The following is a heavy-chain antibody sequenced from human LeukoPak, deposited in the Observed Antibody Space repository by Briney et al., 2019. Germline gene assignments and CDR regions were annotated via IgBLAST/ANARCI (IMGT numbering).Heavy chain of an antibody. J-gene: IGHJ4*02. CDR1: GFTFSSYA. D-gene: IGHD2-15*01. V-gene: IGHV3-23*01. CDR2: ISGSGGST. CDR3: AKVWAEGYCSGGSCYKYYFDY. Sequence: GGSLRLSCAASGFTFSSYAMSWVRQAPGKGLEWVSGISGSGGSTYYADSVKGRFTISRDKSKNTLYLQMNSLRAEDTAVYYCAKVWAEGYCSGGSCYKYYFDYWGQGTLVTVSS.